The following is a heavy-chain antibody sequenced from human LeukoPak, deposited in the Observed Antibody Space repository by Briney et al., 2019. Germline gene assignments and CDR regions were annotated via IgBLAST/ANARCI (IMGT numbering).Heavy chain of an antibody. CDR1: GYSFTSYW. Sequence: GESLQISCQGSGYSFTSYWIGWVRQLPGKGLEWMGIIYPGDSDTRYSPSFQGQVTISADKSISTAYLQWSSLKASDTAMYYCARQYYYDSSGYDYWGQGTLVTVSS. CDR3: ARQYYYDSSGYDY. J-gene: IGHJ4*02. D-gene: IGHD3-22*01. V-gene: IGHV5-51*01. CDR2: IYPGDSDT.